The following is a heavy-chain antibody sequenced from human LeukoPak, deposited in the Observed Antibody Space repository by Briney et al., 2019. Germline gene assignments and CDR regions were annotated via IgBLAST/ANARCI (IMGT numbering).Heavy chain of an antibody. D-gene: IGHD3-22*01. V-gene: IGHV1-69*13. Sequence: SVKVSCKASGGTFSRYAISWVRQAPGQGLEWMGGIIPIFGTANHAQKFQGRVTITADESTSTAYMELSSLRSEDTAVYYCATAPLTMIVVGNWFDPWGQGTLVTVSS. CDR2: IIPIFGTA. J-gene: IGHJ5*02. CDR3: ATAPLTMIVVGNWFDP. CDR1: GGTFSRYA.